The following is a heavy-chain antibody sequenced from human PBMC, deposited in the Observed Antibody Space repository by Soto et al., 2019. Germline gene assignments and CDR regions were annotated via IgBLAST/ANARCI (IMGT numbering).Heavy chain of an antibody. CDR3: AKSLQKYCSGGSCLIRPTLVY. CDR2: IAYDGGNK. J-gene: IGHJ4*02. CDR1: GFPFSSFG. Sequence: GGSLRLSCVAAGFPFSSFGMHWVRQAPGKGLEWLSVIAYDGGNKYYADSVKGRFTISRDNSKNTLYLQMDGLRVDDTALYYCAKSLQKYCSGGSCLIRPTLVYWGQGTLVTVYS. V-gene: IGHV3-30*18. D-gene: IGHD2-15*01.